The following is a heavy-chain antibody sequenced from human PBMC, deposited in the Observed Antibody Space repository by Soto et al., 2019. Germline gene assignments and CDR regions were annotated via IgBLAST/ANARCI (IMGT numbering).Heavy chain of an antibody. Sequence: ASVKVSCKTSGYTFTSYPMDFRRQAPGQRLEWKGWINAGDGYTKYSQKFQGRVNITKDTYQSTAYMELSSLRSEDTAVYYCARDRRGDGFWRTPPPYGMGVWGQGTTVTLSS. D-gene: IGHD3-3*01. CDR2: INAGDGYT. V-gene: IGHV1-3*01. CDR1: GYTFTSYP. CDR3: ARDRRGDGFWRTPPPYGMGV. J-gene: IGHJ6*02.